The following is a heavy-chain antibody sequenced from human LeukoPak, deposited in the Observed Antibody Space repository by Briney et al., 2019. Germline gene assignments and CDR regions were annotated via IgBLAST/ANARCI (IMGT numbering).Heavy chain of an antibody. D-gene: IGHD1-26*01. J-gene: IGHJ4*02. CDR3: ARYVRNSGTFYLDY. CDR1: GVSISSGY. V-gene: IGHV4-59*01. CDR2: IYYSGST. Sequence: SETLSLTCAVSGVSISSGYWSWIRQPPGKGLDWIGYIYYSGSTNYNPSLESRVSMSLDTSKTQFSLKLRSVTAADTAVYYCARYVRNSGTFYLDYWGQGTLVTVSS.